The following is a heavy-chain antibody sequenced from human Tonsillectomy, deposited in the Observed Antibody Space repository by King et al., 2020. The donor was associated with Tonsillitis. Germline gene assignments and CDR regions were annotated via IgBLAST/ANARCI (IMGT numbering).Heavy chain of an antibody. CDR3: ASALNWDDAFVGAY. CDR1: GFTFRSWE. V-gene: IGHV3-48*03. D-gene: IGHD1-1*01. J-gene: IGHJ4*02. Sequence: VQLVESGGGLIQPGGSLRLSCAASGFTFRSWEMNWVRQAPGTGREWVAYIRSSGGRIYYADSLKGRFTISRENSKNSMYLQMNSLRAEDTAVYYCASALNWDDAFVGAYWGQGALVTVSS. CDR2: IRSSGGRI.